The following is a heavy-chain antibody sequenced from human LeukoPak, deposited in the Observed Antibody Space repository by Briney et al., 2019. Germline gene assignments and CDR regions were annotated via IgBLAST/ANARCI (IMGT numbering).Heavy chain of an antibody. V-gene: IGHV4-59*01. D-gene: IGHD3-9*01. Sequence: SETLSLTCTVSGGSIDNYYWSWIRQPPGKGLEWIGYIYYTGTTNYNPSLKSRVTITVDTSKNQFSLRLSSVTAADTAVYYCARHSLILTGYPFDYWGQGTLVTVSS. CDR2: IYYTGTT. CDR3: ARHSLILTGYPFDY. J-gene: IGHJ4*02. CDR1: GGSIDNYY.